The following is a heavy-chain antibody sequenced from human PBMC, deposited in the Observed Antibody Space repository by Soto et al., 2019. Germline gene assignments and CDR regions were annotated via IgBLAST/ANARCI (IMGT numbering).Heavy chain of an antibody. J-gene: IGHJ6*02. CDR3: ARGDSSSSSYYYYYGMDV. CDR2: IYHSGST. CDR1: GGSISSSNW. Sequence: SETLSLTCAVSGGSISSSNWWSWVRQPPGKGLEWIGEIYHSGSTNYNPSLKSRVTISVDKSKNQFSLKLSSVTAADTAVYYCARGDSSSSSYYYYYGMDVWGQGTTVTVS. D-gene: IGHD6-6*01. V-gene: IGHV4-4*02.